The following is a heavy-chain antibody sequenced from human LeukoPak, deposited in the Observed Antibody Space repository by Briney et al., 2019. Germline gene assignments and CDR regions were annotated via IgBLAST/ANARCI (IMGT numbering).Heavy chain of an antibody. V-gene: IGHV3-7*01. CDR3: KSGGAAPGSFDY. CDR2: IKYDGYEE. Sequence: GGSLRLSCAASGFTFSRYWMSWMRQAPGEGREWVANIKYDGYEEYYVDSVKGRFTISRDNAKKSLYLQLNSLRVEDTAVYYCKSGGAAPGSFDYWGQGTLVTVSP. CDR1: GFTFSRYW. D-gene: IGHD1-1*01. J-gene: IGHJ4*02.